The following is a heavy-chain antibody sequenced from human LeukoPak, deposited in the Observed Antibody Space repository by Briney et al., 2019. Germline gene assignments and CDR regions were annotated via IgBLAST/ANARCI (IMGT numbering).Heavy chain of an antibody. CDR1: GFTFSDYY. CDR2: ISSSGSTI. Sequence: GGSLRLSCAASGFTFSDYYMSWIRQAPGKGLEWVSYISSSGSTIYYADSVKGRFTISRDNAKNSLYLQMNSLRAEDTAVYYCARDLTITGTTQYYYYGMDVWGQGTTVTVSS. V-gene: IGHV3-11*01. J-gene: IGHJ6*02. D-gene: IGHD1-20*01. CDR3: ARDLTITGTTQYYYYGMDV.